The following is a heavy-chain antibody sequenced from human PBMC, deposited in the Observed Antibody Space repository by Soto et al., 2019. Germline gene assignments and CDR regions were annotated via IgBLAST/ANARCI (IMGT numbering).Heavy chain of an antibody. CDR2: IYHTKNT. J-gene: IGHJ2*01. V-gene: IGHV4-39*01. CDR3: VDWYFDL. Sequence: QLQLQESGPGLVKPSATLSLTCTFSGGSLSTSHHYWGWIRQPPGKGLEWIGNIYHTKNTYYNPSLKSRVTISADTSKNQFSLTLTSVTAADTAVYYCVDWYFDLWGRGTLVTVSS. CDR1: GGSLSTSHHY.